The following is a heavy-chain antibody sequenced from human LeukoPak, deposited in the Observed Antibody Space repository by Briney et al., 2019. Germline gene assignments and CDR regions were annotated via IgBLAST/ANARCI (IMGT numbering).Heavy chain of an antibody. CDR3: ARLVNYYYYYGMDV. D-gene: IGHD3-9*01. CDR1: GGSISSYY. Sequence: SETLSLTCTVSGGSISSYYWSWLRQPPGKGLEWIGYIYYSGSTNYNPSLKSRVTISVDTSKNQFSLKLSSVTAADTAVYYCARLVNYYYYYGMDVWGQGTTVTVSS. CDR2: IYYSGST. V-gene: IGHV4-59*01. J-gene: IGHJ6*02.